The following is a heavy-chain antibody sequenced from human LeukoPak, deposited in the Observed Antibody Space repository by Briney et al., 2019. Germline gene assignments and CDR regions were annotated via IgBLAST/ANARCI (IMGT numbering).Heavy chain of an antibody. CDR3: ARGLEWPDAFDI. V-gene: IGHV4-34*01. J-gene: IGHJ3*02. CDR2: INHSGST. D-gene: IGHD3-3*01. CDR1: GGSFSGYY. Sequence: SETLSLTCAVYGGSFSGYYWSWIRQPPGKGLEWIGEINHSGSTNYNPSLKSRVTISVDASKNQFSLKLSSVTAADTAVYYCARGLEWPDAFDIWGQGTMVTVSS.